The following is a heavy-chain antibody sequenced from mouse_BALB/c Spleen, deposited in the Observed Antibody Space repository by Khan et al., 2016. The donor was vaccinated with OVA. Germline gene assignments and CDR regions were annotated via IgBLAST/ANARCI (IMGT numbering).Heavy chain of an antibody. D-gene: IGHD2-14*01. Sequence: QIQLVQSGPELKKPGETLKISCKASGYTFTDYSMHWVKQAPGKGLKWMGWINTETGEPTYADDFKGRFAFSLETSASTAYLQIKNLKNEDTATDFCARDRYDDLDYWGQGTSVTVSS. V-gene: IGHV9-2-1*01. CDR3: ARDRYDDLDY. CDR1: GYTFTDYS. CDR2: INTETGEP. J-gene: IGHJ4*01.